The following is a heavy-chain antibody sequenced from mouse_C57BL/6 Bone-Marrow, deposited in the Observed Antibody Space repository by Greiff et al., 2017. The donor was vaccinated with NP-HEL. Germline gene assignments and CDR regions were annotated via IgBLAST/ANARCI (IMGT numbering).Heavy chain of an antibody. Sequence: VKLMESGPELVKPGASVKISCKASGYAFSSSWMNWVKQRPGKGLEWIGRIYPGDGDTNYNGKFKGKATLTADKSSSTAYMQLSSLTSEDSAVYFCARYPYGSSYGGYFDVWGTGTTVTVSS. CDR2: IYPGDGDT. CDR1: GYAFSSSW. J-gene: IGHJ1*03. V-gene: IGHV1-82*01. CDR3: ARYPYGSSYGGYFDV. D-gene: IGHD1-1*01.